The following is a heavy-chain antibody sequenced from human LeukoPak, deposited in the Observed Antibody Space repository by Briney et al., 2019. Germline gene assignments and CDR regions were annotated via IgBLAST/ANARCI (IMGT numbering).Heavy chain of an antibody. CDR2: IYPGDSDT. CDR1: GYSFTSYW. Sequence: GESLKISCKGSGYSFTSYWIGWVRQMPGKGLEWMGIIYPGDSDTRYSPSFQGQVTISADKSISTAYLQWSSLKASDTAMYYCARGPAAIHYYYYMDVWGKGTTVTVSS. V-gene: IGHV5-51*01. J-gene: IGHJ6*03. CDR3: ARGPAAIHYYYYMDV. D-gene: IGHD2-2*02.